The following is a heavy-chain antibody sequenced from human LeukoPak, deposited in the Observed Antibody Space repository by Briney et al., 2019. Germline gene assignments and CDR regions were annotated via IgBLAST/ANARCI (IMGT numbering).Heavy chain of an antibody. CDR2: IYHSGST. V-gene: IGHV4-38-2*01. CDR3: ARGRLKSITGPLPRFDP. CDR1: GYSISSCYY. J-gene: IGHJ5*02. Sequence: SETLSLTCAVSGYSISSCYYWGWIRPPPGKGLEGSGSIYHSGSTYYNPSLKSRVTISVDTSKHQFSLKMSSVTAADTAVYYGARGRLKSITGPLPRFDPCGEGTLVTVSS. D-gene: IGHD1-20*01.